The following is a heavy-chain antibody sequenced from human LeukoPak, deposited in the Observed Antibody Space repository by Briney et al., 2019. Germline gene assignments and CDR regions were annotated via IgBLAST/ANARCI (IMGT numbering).Heavy chain of an antibody. CDR3: AKDSYSKGDF. CDR2: IYSGGST. J-gene: IGHJ4*02. Sequence: GGSLRLSCAASGFTVSDNYMSWVRQAPGKGLEWISIIYSGGSTYYADSVKGRFTISRDNSKNTLYLQMNSLRAEDTAVYYCAKDSYSKGDFWGQGVLVTVSS. D-gene: IGHD6-13*01. CDR1: GFTVSDNY. V-gene: IGHV3-66*01.